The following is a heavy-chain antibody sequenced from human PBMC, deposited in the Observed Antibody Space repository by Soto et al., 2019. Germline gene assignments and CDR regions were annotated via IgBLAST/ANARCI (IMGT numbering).Heavy chain of an antibody. Sequence: GGSLRLSCAASGFSFDRHGMHWVRQAPGKGLEWVAVIWFDGSNKNYADSVKGRFIISRDNSKNTVYLQMNSLRAEDTAIYFCARYSFGYGLLYFGVQSRYGMDVWGQGTKVTVSS. D-gene: IGHD5-18*01. CDR1: GFSFDRHG. CDR3: ARYSFGYGLLYFGVQSRYGMDV. J-gene: IGHJ6*02. CDR2: IWFDGSNK. V-gene: IGHV3-33*01.